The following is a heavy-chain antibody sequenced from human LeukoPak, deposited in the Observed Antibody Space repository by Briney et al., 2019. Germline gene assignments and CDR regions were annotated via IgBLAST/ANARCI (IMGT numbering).Heavy chain of an antibody. Sequence: GGSLRLSCAASGFTFSNYGMHWVRQAPGKGLEWVAFIRYDGSNKYYADSVKGRFTISRDNSKNTLYLQMNSLRAEDTAVYYCAKDQVYAVADPLHAFDIWGQGTMVTVSS. CDR3: AKDQVYAVADPLHAFDI. CDR2: IRYDGSNK. D-gene: IGHD6-19*01. V-gene: IGHV3-30*02. CDR1: GFTFSNYG. J-gene: IGHJ3*02.